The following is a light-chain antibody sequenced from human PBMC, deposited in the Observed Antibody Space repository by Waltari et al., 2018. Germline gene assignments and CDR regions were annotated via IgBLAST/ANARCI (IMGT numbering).Light chain of an antibody. CDR1: NNDVGASKF. CDR2: DVT. CDR3: CSFTATHTLL. Sequence: QSALTQPAPVPGSPGPSITISCTGTNNDVGASKFVSCYQQHPGRAPQLMIYDVTERPSGISYRFSGSKSANTASLTISGLLPEDEAIYYCCSFTATHTLLFGGGTTVTVL. J-gene: IGLJ2*01. V-gene: IGLV2-14*03.